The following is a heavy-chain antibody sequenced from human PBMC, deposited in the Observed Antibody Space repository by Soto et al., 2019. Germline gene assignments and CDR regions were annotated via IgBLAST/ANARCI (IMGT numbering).Heavy chain of an antibody. J-gene: IGHJ4*02. CDR2: ISSSGSTI. D-gene: IGHD3-22*01. CDR3: ARDVYYDSSGYYPYYFDY. CDR1: GFTFSDYY. Sequence: GGSLRLSCAASGFTFSDYYMSWIRQAPGKGLEWVSYISSSGSTIYYADSVKGRFTISRDNAKNSLYLQMNSLRAEDTAVYYCARDVYYDSSGYYPYYFDYWGQGTLVTVSS. V-gene: IGHV3-11*01.